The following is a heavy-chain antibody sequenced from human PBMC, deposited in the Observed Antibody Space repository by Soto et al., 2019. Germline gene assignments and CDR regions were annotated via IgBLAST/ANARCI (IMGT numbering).Heavy chain of an antibody. CDR1: WFTFGGSA. D-gene: IGHD6-19*01. V-gene: IGHV3-73*01. J-gene: IGHJ4*02. CDR2: IRSKTNSYAT. CDR3: TRQTDAVQWLVVPTDYNFDY. Sequence: PVGSLRLSCAASWFTFGGSAMHWVRQASGKGLEWVGHIRSKTNSYATAYAESVKGRFTISRDDSMSTAYLQMNSLKTEDTAVYFCTRQTDAVQWLVVPTDYNFDYWGQGTLVTVSS.